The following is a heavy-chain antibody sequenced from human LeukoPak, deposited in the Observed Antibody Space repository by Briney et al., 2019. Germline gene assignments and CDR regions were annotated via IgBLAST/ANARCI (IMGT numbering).Heavy chain of an antibody. Sequence: GASVKVSCKASGYTFTSYGISWVRQAPGQGLVWMGWISAYNGNTNYAQKLQGRVTMTTDTSTSTAYMELRSLRSDDTAVYYCARGITISQHYYYGMDVWGQGTTVTVSS. CDR2: ISAYNGNT. CDR1: GYTFTSYG. CDR3: ARGITISQHYYYGMDV. D-gene: IGHD3-3*01. J-gene: IGHJ6*02. V-gene: IGHV1-18*01.